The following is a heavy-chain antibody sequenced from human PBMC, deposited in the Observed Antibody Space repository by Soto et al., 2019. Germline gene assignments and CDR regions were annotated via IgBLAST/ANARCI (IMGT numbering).Heavy chain of an antibody. CDR3: AIPSGLTVTGPDY. CDR2: IGGNGADT. Sequence: GGSLRLSCATSGFIFRNYAMSWVRQAPGKGLEWVSAIGGNGADTYYADSVKGRFTISRDNSKNTLYLQMNSLRAEDTAVYFCAIPSGLTVTGPDYWGQGTLVTVSS. J-gene: IGHJ4*02. CDR1: GFIFRNYA. V-gene: IGHV3-23*01. D-gene: IGHD6-19*01.